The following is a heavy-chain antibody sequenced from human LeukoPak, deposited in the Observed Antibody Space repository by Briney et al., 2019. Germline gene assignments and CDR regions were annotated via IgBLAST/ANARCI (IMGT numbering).Heavy chain of an antibody. CDR1: GFTFKNYA. V-gene: IGHV3-23*01. CDR3: AKWRDYDVLTGYYDSDY. Sequence: PGGSLRLSCAASGFTFKNYAMTWVRQAPGKGLQWVSAISGRDDSTYYADSVKGRFTISRDISKNTLFLQMNNLRADDTAVYYCAKWRDYDVLTGYYDSDYWGQGTLVTVSS. CDR2: ISGRDDST. J-gene: IGHJ4*02. D-gene: IGHD3-9*01.